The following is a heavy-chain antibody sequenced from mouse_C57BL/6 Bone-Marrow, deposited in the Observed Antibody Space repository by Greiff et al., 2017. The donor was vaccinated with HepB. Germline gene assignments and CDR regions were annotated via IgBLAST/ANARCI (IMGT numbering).Heavy chain of an antibody. CDR2: IYPSDSYT. D-gene: IGHD1-1*01. CDR3: YSGSSYY. Sequence: QVQLQQPGAELVKPGASVKLSCKASGYTFTSYWMQWVKQRPGQGLEWIGEIYPSDSYTNYNQKFKGKATLTEDTSSSTAYMQLSSLTSEDSAVYYCYSGSSYYWGQGTTLTVSA. J-gene: IGHJ2*01. CDR1: GYTFTSYW. V-gene: IGHV1-50*01.